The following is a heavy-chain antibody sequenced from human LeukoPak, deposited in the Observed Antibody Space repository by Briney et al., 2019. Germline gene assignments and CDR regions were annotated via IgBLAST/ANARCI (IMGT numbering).Heavy chain of an antibody. CDR2: ISVRGDRT. CDR1: GFAFSDYV. CDR3: ARDRASSSTSCPSFDY. D-gene: IGHD2-2*01. Sequence: GGSLRLSCAASGFAFSDYVMDWVRQAPGKGLEWVSSISVRGDRTYYPDSVKGRFTISRDNSKNTLYLQMNSLRAEDTAVYYCARDRASSSTSCPSFDYWGQGTLVTVSS. V-gene: IGHV3-23*01. J-gene: IGHJ4*02.